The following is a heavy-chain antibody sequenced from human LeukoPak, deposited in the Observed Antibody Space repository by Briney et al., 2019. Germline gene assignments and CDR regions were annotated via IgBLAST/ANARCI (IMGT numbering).Heavy chain of an antibody. CDR1: GGSFSGYY. V-gene: IGHV4-34*01. CDR2: INHSGST. CDR3: ASGANYYYYGMDV. Sequence: SETLSLTCAVYGGSFSGYYWSWIRQPPGKGLEWIGEINHSGSTNYNPSLKSRVTISVDTSKNQFSLKLSSVTAADTAVYYCASGANYYYYGMDVWGQGTTVIVSS. J-gene: IGHJ6*02.